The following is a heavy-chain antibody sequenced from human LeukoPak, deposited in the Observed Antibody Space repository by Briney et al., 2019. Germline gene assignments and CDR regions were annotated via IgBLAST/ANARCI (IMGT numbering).Heavy chain of an antibody. J-gene: IGHJ4*01. D-gene: IGHD1-14*01. Sequence: SETLSLTCAVYGGSFSDKYWSWIRQSPGKGLEWIWEISPSGSTNYNASLKSRVTISVDTSNNQFSLKLSSVTAADTAVYYCAGDHYLALKDWGHGILVTVSS. CDR3: AGDHYLALKD. CDR2: ISPSGST. CDR1: GGSFSDKY. V-gene: IGHV4-34*01.